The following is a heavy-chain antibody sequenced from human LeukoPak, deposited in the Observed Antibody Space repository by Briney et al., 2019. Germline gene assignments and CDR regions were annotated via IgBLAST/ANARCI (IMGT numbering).Heavy chain of an antibody. V-gene: IGHV3-23*01. J-gene: IGHJ4*02. CDR1: GFTLSSYA. CDR3: AKAPVTTCRGAYCYPFDY. CDR2: ISVSGNT. D-gene: IGHD2-21*01. Sequence: GGSLRLSCAASGFTLSSYAMSWVRQGPGKGLERVSAISVSGNTYHADSVKGRFTISRDSSKNTLFLQMNRLRPEDAAVYYCAKAPVTTCRGAYCYPFDYWGQGTLVTVSS.